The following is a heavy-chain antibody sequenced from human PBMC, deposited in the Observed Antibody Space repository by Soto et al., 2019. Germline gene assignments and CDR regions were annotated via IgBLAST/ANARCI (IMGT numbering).Heavy chain of an antibody. J-gene: IGHJ6*02. CDR2: MYNGWST. D-gene: IGHD3-22*01. V-gene: IGHV4-39*07. CDR3: ARVPPKWVIKNLDYYGMDV. CDR1: GGSISSSSYY. Sequence: SETLSLTCTVSGGSISSSSYYWGWIGQPPGKGLEWIGSMYNGWSTYYHPSLKSRVTISVDKSKNQFSLKLRSVTAADTAVYYCARVPPKWVIKNLDYYGMDVWGPGTTVTVSS.